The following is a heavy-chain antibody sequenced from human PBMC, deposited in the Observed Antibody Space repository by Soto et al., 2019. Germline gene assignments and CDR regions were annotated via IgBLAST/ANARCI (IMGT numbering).Heavy chain of an antibody. CDR3: VRDTGYDFDF. Sequence: QVQLQQSGPGLVKPSQSLSLTCVISGDSLSSNSAAWNWIRQSPSRGLEWLGRTYYRSKWYNDYAASVKSRIIISPETSTTQVSLRLHSVTPEDTAVYYCVRDTGYDFDFWGQGTLVTVSS. V-gene: IGHV6-1*01. D-gene: IGHD5-12*01. CDR2: TYYRSKWYN. J-gene: IGHJ4*02. CDR1: GDSLSSNSAA.